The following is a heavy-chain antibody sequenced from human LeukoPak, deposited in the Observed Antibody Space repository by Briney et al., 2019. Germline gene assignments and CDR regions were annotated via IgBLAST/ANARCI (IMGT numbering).Heavy chain of an antibody. CDR3: ARDNSHSRIYSTRGNAFDI. D-gene: IGHD6-13*01. V-gene: IGHV3-30*03. CDR2: ISSDGINK. Sequence: PGGSLRLSCAASGFTFSDYGMHWVRQAPGKGLEWVAVISSDGINKYYADSVKGRFTISRDNSKNTLYLPMNSLRVEDTAVYYCARDNSHSRIYSTRGNAFDIWGQGTMVTVSS. J-gene: IGHJ3*02. CDR1: GFTFSDYG.